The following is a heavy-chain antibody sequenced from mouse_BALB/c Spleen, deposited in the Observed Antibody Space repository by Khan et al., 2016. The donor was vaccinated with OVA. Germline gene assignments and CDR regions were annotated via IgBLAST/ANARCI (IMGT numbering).Heavy chain of an antibody. Sequence: QVRLQQSGPGLVAPSQNLSLTCTVSGFSLSDYGVSWIRQPQGKGLEWLGVIWGGGSTYNNSDLNSRLSISKDNSKSQVFLKMSSLQSEDPAMFYCAKGVWSYYYTLDYWGQGTSVTVSS. J-gene: IGHJ4*01. CDR3: AKGVWSYYYTLDY. CDR1: GFSLSDYG. CDR2: IWGGGST. V-gene: IGHV2-6-5*01.